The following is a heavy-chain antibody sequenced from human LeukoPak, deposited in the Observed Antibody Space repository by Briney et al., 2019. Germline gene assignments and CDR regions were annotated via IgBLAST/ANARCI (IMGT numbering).Heavy chain of an antibody. Sequence: SETLSLTCTVSGGSISSGSYYWSWIRQPAGKGLEWIGRIYTSGSTNYNPSLKSRVTISVDTSKNQFSLKLSSVTAADTAVYYCAREGPGAFDNWGQGTMVTVSS. CDR1: GGSISSGSYY. CDR3: AREGPGAFDN. V-gene: IGHV4-61*02. J-gene: IGHJ3*02. CDR2: IYTSGST.